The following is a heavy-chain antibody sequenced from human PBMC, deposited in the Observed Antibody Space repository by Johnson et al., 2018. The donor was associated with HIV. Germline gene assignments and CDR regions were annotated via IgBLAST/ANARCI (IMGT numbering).Heavy chain of an antibody. D-gene: IGHD3-16*01. CDR2: IWYDGLNK. CDR3: ARDPGWGAFDI. V-gene: IGHV3-33*01. CDR1: GFTFRSYG. J-gene: IGHJ3*02. Sequence: QVQLVESGGGVVQPGRSLRLSCAASGFTFRSYGMHWVRQAPGKGLEWVAVIWYDGLNKYYADTVKGRFTISRDNSKNTLYLQMNSLRAEDTAVYYCARDPGWGAFDIWGQGTVVTVSS.